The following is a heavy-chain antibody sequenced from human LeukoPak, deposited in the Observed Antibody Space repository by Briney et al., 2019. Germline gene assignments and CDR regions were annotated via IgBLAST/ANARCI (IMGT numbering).Heavy chain of an antibody. D-gene: IGHD3-3*01. J-gene: IGHJ6*02. CDR1: GGSFSGYY. CDR2: INHSGST. V-gene: IGHV4-34*01. CDR3: AREGAIFGVVISPHGMDV. Sequence: SETLSLTCTVYGGSFSGYYWSWIRQPPGKGLEWIGEINHSGSTNYNPSLKSRVTISVDTSKNQFSLKLSSVTAADTAVYYCAREGAIFGVVISPHGMDVWGQGTTVTVSS.